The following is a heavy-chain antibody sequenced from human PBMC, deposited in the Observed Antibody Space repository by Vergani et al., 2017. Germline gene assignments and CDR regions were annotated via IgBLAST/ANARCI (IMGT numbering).Heavy chain of an antibody. CDR2: ITPFNGNT. V-gene: IGHV1-45*02. Sequence: QMQLVQSGAEVKKTGSSVKVSCKASGYTFTYRYLHWVRQAPGQALEWMGWITPFNGNTNYAQKFQDRVTITRDRSMSTAYMELSSLRSEDTAMYYCALAESSTSCINSVCITPETGSWVDPWGQGTLVTVSS. J-gene: IGHJ5*02. D-gene: IGHD2-2*01. CDR3: ALAESSTSCINSVCITPETGSWVDP. CDR1: GYTFTYRY.